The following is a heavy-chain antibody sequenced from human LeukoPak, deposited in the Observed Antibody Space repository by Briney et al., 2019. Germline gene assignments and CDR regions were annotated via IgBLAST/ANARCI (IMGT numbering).Heavy chain of an antibody. D-gene: IGHD2-2*01. CDR1: GFTFSSYS. CDR3: ARDLVPAAAYYMDV. J-gene: IGHJ6*03. Sequence: GGSLRLSCAASGFTFSSYSMNWVRQAPGKGLEWVSSISSSSSYIYYADSVKGRFTISRDNAKNSLYLQMNSLRAEDTAVYYCARDLVPAAAYYMDVWGKGTTVTVSS. CDR2: ISSSSSYI. V-gene: IGHV3-21*01.